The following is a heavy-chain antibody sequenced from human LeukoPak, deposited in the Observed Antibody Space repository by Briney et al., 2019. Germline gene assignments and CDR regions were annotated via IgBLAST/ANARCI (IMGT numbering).Heavy chain of an antibody. J-gene: IGHJ4*02. V-gene: IGHV1-46*01. CDR3: ARSALAASIAARPFDY. CDR1: GYTFTGYY. Sequence: ASVKVSCKASGYTFTGYYMHWVRQAPGQGLEWMGIINPSGGSTSYAQKFQGRVTMTRDTSTSTVYMELSSPRSEDTAVYYCARSALAASIAARPFDYWGQGTLVTVSS. D-gene: IGHD6-6*01. CDR2: INPSGGST.